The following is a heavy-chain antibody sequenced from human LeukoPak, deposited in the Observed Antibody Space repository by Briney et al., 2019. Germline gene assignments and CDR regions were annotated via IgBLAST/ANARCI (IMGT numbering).Heavy chain of an antibody. V-gene: IGHV4-30-4*01. Sequence: SETLSLTCTVSGGSISSGDYYWSWIRQPPGKGLEWIGYIYYSGSTYYNPSLKSRITISIDTSKNQFSLKLSSVTAADTAVYYCARGSGYGRIDYWGQGTLVTVSS. D-gene: IGHD5-12*01. CDR2: IYYSGST. J-gene: IGHJ4*02. CDR1: GGSISSGDYY. CDR3: ARGSGYGRIDY.